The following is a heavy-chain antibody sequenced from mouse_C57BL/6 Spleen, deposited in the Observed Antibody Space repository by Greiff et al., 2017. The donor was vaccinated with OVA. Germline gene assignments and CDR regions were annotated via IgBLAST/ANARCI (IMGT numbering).Heavy chain of an antibody. Sequence: EVMLVESGGDLVKPGGSLKLSCAASGFTFSSYGMSWVRQTPAKRLEWVATISSGGSYTYYPDSVKGRFTISRDNAKNTLYLQMSSLKSEDTAMYYCARRRMVTTDFDYWGQGTTLTVSS. J-gene: IGHJ2*01. D-gene: IGHD2-3*01. CDR1: GFTFSSYG. V-gene: IGHV5-6*02. CDR3: ARRRMVTTDFDY. CDR2: ISSGGSYT.